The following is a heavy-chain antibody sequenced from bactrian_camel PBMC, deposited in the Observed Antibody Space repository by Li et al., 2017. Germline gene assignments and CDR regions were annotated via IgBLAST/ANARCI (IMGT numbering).Heavy chain of an antibody. CDR3: AAGGNLALTARYYPY. V-gene: IGHV3S53*01. Sequence: VQLVESGGGSVQAGGSLRLSCAGSGSTVSLACMGWYRQAPGNECEGVAAIGGGGTLYGDSVKGRFTVSIDKSKNTLFLQMTSLKPEDTAMYYCAAGGNLALTARYYPYWGQGTQVTVS. CDR2: IGGGGT. D-gene: IGHD3*01. CDR1: GSTVSLAC. J-gene: IGHJ4*01.